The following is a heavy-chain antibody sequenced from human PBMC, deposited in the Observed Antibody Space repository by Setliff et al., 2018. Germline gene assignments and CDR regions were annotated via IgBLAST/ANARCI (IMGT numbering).Heavy chain of an antibody. CDR3: ARLVETSTWGNWFDP. J-gene: IGHJ5*02. Sequence: PSETLSLTCTVSGDSISGDYWSWIRQPPGKGLEWIGFIHYSGSTNYNPSLKSRVTISLDTSKNQFSLKLSSVTAADTAVYYCARLVETSTWGNWFDPWGQGTLVTVSS. CDR2: IHYSGST. V-gene: IGHV4-59*12. CDR1: GDSISGDY. D-gene: IGHD2-15*01.